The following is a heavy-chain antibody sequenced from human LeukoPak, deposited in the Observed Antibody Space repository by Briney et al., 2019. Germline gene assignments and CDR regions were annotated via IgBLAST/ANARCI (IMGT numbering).Heavy chain of an antibody. Sequence: PGGSLRLSCAASGFTFSSYGMHRVRQAPGKGLEWVAVIWYDGSNKYYADSVKGRFTISRDNSKNTLYPQMNSLRAEDTAVYYCARVSTVRGSIDYWGQGTLVTVSS. J-gene: IGHJ4*02. V-gene: IGHV3-33*01. CDR2: IWYDGSNK. D-gene: IGHD4-17*01. CDR3: ARVSTVRGSIDY. CDR1: GFTFSSYG.